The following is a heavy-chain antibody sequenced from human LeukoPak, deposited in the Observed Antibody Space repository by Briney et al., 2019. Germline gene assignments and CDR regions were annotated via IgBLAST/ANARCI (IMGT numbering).Heavy chain of an antibody. CDR1: GFTISSYW. CDR2: IKQDGSEK. J-gene: IGHJ4*02. V-gene: IGHV3-7*01. CDR3: AREVKGDYYDSSGYYDY. Sequence: TGGSLRLSCAASGFTISSYWMNWVRQAPGKGLEWVANIKQDGSEKKYVDSVKGRFTISRDNTQNSLYLQMNNLRAEDTAVYYCAREVKGDYYDSSGYYDYWGQGTLVTVSS. D-gene: IGHD3-22*01.